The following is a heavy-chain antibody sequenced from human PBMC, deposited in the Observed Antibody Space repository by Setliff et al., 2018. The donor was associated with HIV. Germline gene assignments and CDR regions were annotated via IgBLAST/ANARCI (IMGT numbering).Heavy chain of an antibody. Sequence: SVKVSCKASGGTFSIYGFAWVRQAPGQGLEWMGGIIPIFGSADYAQKFQGRVTISADESTSTVYLELSSLTSDDTAMYYCASKGDYYTSKTLDSWGQGTLVTVSS. CDR1: GGTFSIYG. V-gene: IGHV1-69*13. D-gene: IGHD3-10*01. J-gene: IGHJ4*02. CDR3: ASKGDYYTSKTLDS. CDR2: IIPIFGSA.